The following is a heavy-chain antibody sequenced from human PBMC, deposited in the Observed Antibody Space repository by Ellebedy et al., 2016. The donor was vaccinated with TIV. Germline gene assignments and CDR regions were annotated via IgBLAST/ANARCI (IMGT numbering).Heavy chain of an antibody. D-gene: IGHD5-12*01. J-gene: IGHJ6*03. CDR1: GFSFSAYG. CDR3: ARKRDSGFEWDYYYMDV. CDR2: ISRTSGYM. V-gene: IGHV3-21*01. Sequence: GESLKISCAPSGFSFSAYGMNWVRQAPGKGLEWLSSISRTSGYMYYADSVKGRFTISRDNARGSLYLQMHSLRAEDTAVYYCARKRDSGFEWDYYYMDVWGKGTTVTVSS.